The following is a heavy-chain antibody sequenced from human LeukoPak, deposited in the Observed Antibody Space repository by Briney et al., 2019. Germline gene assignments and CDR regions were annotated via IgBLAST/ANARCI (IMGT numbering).Heavy chain of an antibody. CDR3: ARDIYGYFDL. CDR2: INSDGSST. Sequence: PGGSLRLSCAASGFTFTLYWMHWVRQTPGKGPVWVSRINSDGSSTNYADSVKGRFTISRDNAKNTLYLQMNSLRAEDTAVYYCARDIYGYFDLWGRGTLVTVSS. CDR1: GFTFTLYW. D-gene: IGHD3-16*01. V-gene: IGHV3-74*01. J-gene: IGHJ2*01.